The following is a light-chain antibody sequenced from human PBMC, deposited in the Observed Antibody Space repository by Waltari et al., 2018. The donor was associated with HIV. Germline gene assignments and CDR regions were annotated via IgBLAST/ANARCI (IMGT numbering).Light chain of an antibody. J-gene: IGLJ2*01. Sequence: QSVLTQPPSASGTPGQRATISCSGRSSRIDISTVNWYQQRPGTAPKHRIYNNNRRPSGGPDRFSGSKSGTSASRAISGLQSEDEADYFWAAWEDRMGVVFGGGTKLTVL. V-gene: IGLV1-44*01. CDR1: SSRIDIST. CDR3: AAWEDRMGVV. CDR2: NNN.